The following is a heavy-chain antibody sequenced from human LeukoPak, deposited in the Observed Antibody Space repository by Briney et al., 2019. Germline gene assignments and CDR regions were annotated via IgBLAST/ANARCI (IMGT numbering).Heavy chain of an antibody. CDR3: AMGVKNWFDP. V-gene: IGHV5-51*01. J-gene: IGHJ5*02. CDR1: KYIFTNYW. CDR2: IYPGDSDT. Sequence: GESLKISCKGSKYIFTNYWIAWVRQVPAPGLESVGVIYPGDSDTRSSPSFQGQVTISADNSISTPCLQWSSLKASDTAIYYCAMGVKNWFDPWGQGTLVTVSS. D-gene: IGHD3-16*02.